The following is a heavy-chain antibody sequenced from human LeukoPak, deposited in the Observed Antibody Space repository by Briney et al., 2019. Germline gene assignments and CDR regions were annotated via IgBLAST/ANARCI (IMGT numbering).Heavy chain of an antibody. Sequence: ASVKVSCKASGYTFTSYYMHWVRQAPGQGLEWMGIINPSGGSTSCAQKFQGRVTMTRDTSTSTVYMELSGLRSEDTAVYYCARGELRLDAFDIWGQGTLVTVSS. V-gene: IGHV1-46*01. CDR1: GYTFTSYY. J-gene: IGHJ4*02. CDR2: INPSGGST. CDR3: ARGELRLDAFDI. D-gene: IGHD1-7*01.